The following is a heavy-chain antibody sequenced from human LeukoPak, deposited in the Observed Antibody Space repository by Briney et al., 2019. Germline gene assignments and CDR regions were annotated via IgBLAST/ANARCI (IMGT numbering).Heavy chain of an antibody. V-gene: IGHV3-30*04. CDR3: ARSDGQVDY. CDR2: ISYDGSNK. Sequence: GRSLRLSCAASGFTFSSYAMHWVRQAPGKGLEWVAVISYDGSNKYYADSVKGRFTISRDNSKNTLYLQMNSLRAEDTAEYYCARSDGQVDYWGQGTLVTVSS. J-gene: IGHJ4*02. CDR1: GFTFSSYA.